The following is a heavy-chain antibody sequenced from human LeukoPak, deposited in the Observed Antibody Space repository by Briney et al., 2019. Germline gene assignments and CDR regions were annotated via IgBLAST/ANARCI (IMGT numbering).Heavy chain of an antibody. Sequence: QPGGSLSLSCAASGFTFSSYWMSWVRQAPGKGLEWVANIKQDGSEKGYMDSVKGRFTIFRDNAKNSLYLQLNSLRVEDTAVYYCARGSIVAANFDIWGQGTLVTVSS. CDR3: ARGSIVAANFDI. CDR1: GFTFSSYW. V-gene: IGHV3-7*01. J-gene: IGHJ4*02. D-gene: IGHD6-13*01. CDR2: IKQDGSEK.